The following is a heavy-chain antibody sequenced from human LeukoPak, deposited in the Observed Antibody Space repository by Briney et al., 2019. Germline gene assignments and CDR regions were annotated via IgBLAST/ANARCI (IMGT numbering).Heavy chain of an antibody. CDR3: ARDHLHLWFEELGYFDY. J-gene: IGHJ4*02. CDR1: GYTFTSYY. D-gene: IGHD3-10*01. CDR2: INPSGGST. V-gene: IGHV1-46*01. Sequence: ASVKVSCMASGYTFTSYYMHWVRQAPGQGLEWMGIINPSGGSTSYAQKFQGRVTMTRDTSTSTVYMELSSLRSEDTAVYYCARDHLHLWFEELGYFDYWGQGTLVTVSS.